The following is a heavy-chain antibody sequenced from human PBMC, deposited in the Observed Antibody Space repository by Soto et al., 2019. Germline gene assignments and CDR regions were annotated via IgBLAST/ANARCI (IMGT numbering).Heavy chain of an antibody. D-gene: IGHD4-17*01. CDR3: ARHGTTVVTVQY. V-gene: IGHV4-39*01. J-gene: IGHJ4*02. CDR2: LYYRGGT. CDR1: GASISSSSYY. Sequence: QLQLQESGPGRVKPSETLSLTCTVSGASISSSSYYWGWIRQPPGKGLEWIGSLYYRGGTYYNPSLKGRVTISADTSKNQFSLKLSSVTAADTAVYYCARHGTTVVTVQYWGQGTLVTVSS.